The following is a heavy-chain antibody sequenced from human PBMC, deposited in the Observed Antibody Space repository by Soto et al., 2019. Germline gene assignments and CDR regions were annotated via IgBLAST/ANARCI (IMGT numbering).Heavy chain of an antibody. J-gene: IGHJ5*02. CDR3: AIDLWWYTP. CDR1: GFTFSDHA. CDR2: ISGGGSGA. Sequence: EVQLLESGGGLVQPGGSLRLSCTASGFTFSDHAMTWVRQAPGKGLEWLSGISGGGSGAYYADSVKGRFTVSRANSNNTLFLQMDSLRVEDTAVYYCAIDLWWYTPWGQGTLDTVSS. D-gene: IGHD2-15*01. V-gene: IGHV3-23*01.